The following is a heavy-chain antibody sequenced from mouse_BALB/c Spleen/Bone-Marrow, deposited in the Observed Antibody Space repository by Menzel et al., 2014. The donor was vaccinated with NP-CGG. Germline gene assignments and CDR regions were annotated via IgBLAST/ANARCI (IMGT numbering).Heavy chain of an antibody. Sequence: QVQLQQSGAELVKSGASVKLSCKASGYTFTSYYLYWVKQRPGQGLEWIGEINPSNGDTNFNEKFKSKASLTVDISSNTTYMQLSSLTSEDSAVYYCTRYDGYFTLFAYWGQGTLVTVSA. CDR1: GYTFTSYY. CDR3: TRYDGYFTLFAY. J-gene: IGHJ3*01. V-gene: IGHV1-53*01. CDR2: INPSNGDT. D-gene: IGHD2-3*01.